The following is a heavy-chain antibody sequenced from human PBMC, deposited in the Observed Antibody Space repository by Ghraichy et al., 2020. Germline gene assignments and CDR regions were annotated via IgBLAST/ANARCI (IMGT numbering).Heavy chain of an antibody. CDR3: ARGSTHSSGPSPTYYYYYMDV. D-gene: IGHD3-22*01. CDR2: ISVSSGHI. V-gene: IGHV3-21*06. CDR1: GFTFTGNS. Sequence: GESLNISCVASGFTFTGNSMNWVRQAPGKGLEWLSSISVSSGHIHYADSVKGRFTISRDNAKNSLYLQMNSLRDEDTAVYYCARGSTHSSGPSPTYYYYYMDVWGKGTTVTVSS. J-gene: IGHJ6*03.